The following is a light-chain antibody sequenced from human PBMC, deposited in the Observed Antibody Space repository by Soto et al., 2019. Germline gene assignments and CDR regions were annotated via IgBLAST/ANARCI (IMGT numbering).Light chain of an antibody. CDR1: SGYSYYK. V-gene: IGLV9-49*01. CDR3: GADHGSGGNFVWV. J-gene: IGLJ3*02. CDR2: VGPGGIVG. Sequence: QAVVTQPPSASASLGASVTLTCTLSSGYSYYKVDWYQQRPGKGPRFVMRVGPGGIVGSKGDGIPDRFSVLGSGLNRDLTIKNIQEEDESDYHCGADHGSGGNFVWVFGGGTKLTVL.